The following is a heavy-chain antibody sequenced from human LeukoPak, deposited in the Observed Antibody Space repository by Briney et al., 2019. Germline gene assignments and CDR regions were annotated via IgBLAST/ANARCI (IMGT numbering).Heavy chain of an antibody. CDR3: ARDKNGSGTV. CDR2: IYHSGST. V-gene: IGHV4-4*02. CDR1: GFSISMINL. D-gene: IGHD3-10*01. Sequence: SETLSLTCVVSGFSISMINLWNWVRQPPGKGLEWIGEIYHSGSTNYNPSLKSRVTISVDKSKNQFSLKLTSVTAADTAVYYCARDKNGSGTVWGQGTAVTVSS. J-gene: IGHJ6*02.